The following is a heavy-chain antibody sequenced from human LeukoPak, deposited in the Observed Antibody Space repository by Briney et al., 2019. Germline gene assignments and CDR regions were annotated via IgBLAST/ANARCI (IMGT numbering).Heavy chain of an antibody. CDR2: ISSRGSTI. D-gene: IGHD2-15*01. CDR1: GFTFSSYE. Sequence: PGGSLRLSCAASGFTFSSYEMNWVRQAPGKGLEWVSYISSRGSTIYYADSVKGRFTISRDNAKNSLYLQMNSLRAEDTAVYYCASGLAGGQRDVRVDYWGQGTLVTVSS. V-gene: IGHV3-48*03. CDR3: ASGLAGGQRDVRVDY. J-gene: IGHJ4*02.